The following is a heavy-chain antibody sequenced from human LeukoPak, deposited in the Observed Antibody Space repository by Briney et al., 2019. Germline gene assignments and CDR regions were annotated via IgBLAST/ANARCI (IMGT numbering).Heavy chain of an antibody. D-gene: IGHD3-10*01. Sequence: MSGGSLRLSCAASGFTFSSYSMNWVRQAPGKGLEWVSSISSSSVYMYYADSVKGRFTISRDNAKNSLYLQMNSLRGEDTAVYYCARNHYYASGSSDIWGLGTMVTVSS. CDR2: ISSSSVYM. CDR1: GFTFSSYS. CDR3: ARNHYYASGSSDI. V-gene: IGHV3-21*01. J-gene: IGHJ3*02.